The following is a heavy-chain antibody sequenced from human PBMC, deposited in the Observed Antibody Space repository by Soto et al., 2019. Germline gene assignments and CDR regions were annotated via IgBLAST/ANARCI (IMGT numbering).Heavy chain of an antibody. CDR1: GFTFSSYS. D-gene: IGHD4-17*01. CDR3: ARDTTVTTDYYYYMDV. J-gene: IGHJ6*03. CDR2: ISSSSSTT. Sequence: GGSLRLSCAASGFTFSSYSMNWVRQAPGKGLEWVSYISSSSSTTYYADSVKGRFTISRDNAKNSLHLQMNSLRAEDTAVYYCARDTTVTTDYYYYMDVWGKGTTVTVSS. V-gene: IGHV3-48*01.